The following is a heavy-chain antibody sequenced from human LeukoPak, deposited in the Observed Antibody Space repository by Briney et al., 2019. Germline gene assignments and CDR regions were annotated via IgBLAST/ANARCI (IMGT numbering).Heavy chain of an antibody. D-gene: IGHD2-2*01. Sequence: GGSLRLSCAASGFTVSSNYMSWVRQAPGKGLEWVSVIYSGGSTYYADSVKGRFTISRDNSKNTLYLQMNSLRAEDTAVYYCARFRGYCSSTSCYAGYYFDYWGQGTLVTVSS. CDR2: IYSGGST. J-gene: IGHJ4*02. CDR1: GFTVSSNY. CDR3: ARFRGYCSSTSCYAGYYFDY. V-gene: IGHV3-53*01.